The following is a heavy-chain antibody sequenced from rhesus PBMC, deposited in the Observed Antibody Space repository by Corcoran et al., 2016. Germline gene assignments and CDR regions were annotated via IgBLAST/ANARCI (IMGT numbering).Heavy chain of an antibody. CDR2: SSGSSGST. CDR1: GGSFSGYY. D-gene: IGHD1-20*01. CDR3: TRRDSWNNVDYGLDS. V-gene: IGHV4-165*01. J-gene: IGHJ6*01. Sequence: QVQLQESGPGLVKPSETLSLTCAVAGGSFSGYYWGWLRQPPGTGPEWIGYSSGSSGSTDYNPSLKSRVTISTGTSKNQFSLKLSSVTAADTAVYYCTRRDSWNNVDYGLDSWGQGVVVTVSS.